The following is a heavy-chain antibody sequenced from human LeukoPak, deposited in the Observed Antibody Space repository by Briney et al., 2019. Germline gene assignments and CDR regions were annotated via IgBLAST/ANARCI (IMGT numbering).Heavy chain of an antibody. CDR2: IYYSGST. D-gene: IGHD3-10*01. J-gene: IGHJ6*02. V-gene: IGHV4-59*01. CDR3: ARGGMVSYYYYGMDV. CDR1: GGSISSYY. Sequence: SETLSLTCTVSGGSISSYYWSWIRQPPGKGLEWIGYIYYSGSTNYNPSLKSRVTISVDTSKNQFSLKLSSVTAADTAVYYCARGGMVSYYYYGMDVWGQGTTVTVSS.